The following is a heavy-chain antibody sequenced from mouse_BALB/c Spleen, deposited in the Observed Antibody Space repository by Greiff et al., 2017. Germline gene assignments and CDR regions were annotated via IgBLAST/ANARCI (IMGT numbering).Heavy chain of an antibody. CDR1: GFTFSSYA. Sequence: EVKLVESGGGLVKPGGSLKLSCAASGFTFSSYAMSWVRQTPEKRLEWVASISSGGSTYYPDSVKGRFTISRDNARNILYLQMSSLRSEDTAMYYCARERHYYGSLYWYFDVWGAGTTVTVSS. V-gene: IGHV5-6-5*01. CDR3: ARERHYYGSLYWYFDV. J-gene: IGHJ1*01. D-gene: IGHD1-1*01. CDR2: ISSGGST.